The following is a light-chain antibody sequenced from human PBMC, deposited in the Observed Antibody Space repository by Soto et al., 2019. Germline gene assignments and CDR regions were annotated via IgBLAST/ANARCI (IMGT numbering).Light chain of an antibody. J-gene: IGKJ5*01. V-gene: IGKV3-20*01. CDR3: QQYASSPIT. CDR2: GVY. Sequence: EIVLTQSPGTLSLSPGERATLSCRASQTVGSNYLAWYQQKPGQAPRPLIYGVYIRATGTPDRFTGSGSGADFTLTISRLEPEDFAVYYCQQYASSPITFGQGTRLEIK. CDR1: QTVGSNY.